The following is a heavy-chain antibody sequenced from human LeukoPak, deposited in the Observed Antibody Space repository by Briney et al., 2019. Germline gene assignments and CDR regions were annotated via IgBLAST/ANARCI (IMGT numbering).Heavy chain of an antibody. CDR2: ISYDGSNK. J-gene: IGHJ4*02. CDR1: GFTFSSYA. CDR3: ARLNLNPIAAGRAGLDY. D-gene: IGHD6-6*01. V-gene: IGHV3-30-3*01. Sequence: GGSLRLSYAASGFTFSSYAMHWVRQAPGKGLEWVAVISYDGSNKYYADSVKGRFTISRDNSKNTLYLQMNSLRAEDTAVYYCARLNLNPIAAGRAGLDYWGQGTLVTVSS.